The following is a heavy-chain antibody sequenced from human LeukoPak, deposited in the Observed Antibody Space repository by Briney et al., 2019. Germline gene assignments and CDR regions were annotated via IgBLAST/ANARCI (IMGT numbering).Heavy chain of an antibody. Sequence: GGSLRLSCAASGFTFSSYAMHWVRQAPGKGLEWVSAISGSGGSTYYADSVKGRFTISRDNSKNTLYLQMNSLRAEDTAVYYCAKDEGAYCSSTSCYDYYYYYMDVWGKGTTVTVSS. V-gene: IGHV3-23*01. D-gene: IGHD2-2*01. CDR1: GFTFSSYA. CDR2: ISGSGGST. CDR3: AKDEGAYCSSTSCYDYYYYYMDV. J-gene: IGHJ6*03.